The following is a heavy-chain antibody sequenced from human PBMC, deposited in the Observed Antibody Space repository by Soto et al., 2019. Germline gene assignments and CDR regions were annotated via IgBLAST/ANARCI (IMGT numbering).Heavy chain of an antibody. V-gene: IGHV3-15*07. CDR2: IKSKSNGETI. J-gene: IGHJ5*02. Sequence: EVQLVESGGGLVKPGGSLRLSCAGSGFTFSNAWMNWVRQVPGKGLEWVGRIKSKSNGETIDYAAPVKGRFTISRDDSSNTLFLQMNNLRTEDSAVYYCTMFRGASRSFDWSIDPFDPWGQGTLVTVSS. CDR3: TMFRGASRSFDWSIDPFDP. CDR1: GFTFSNAW. D-gene: IGHD3-9*01.